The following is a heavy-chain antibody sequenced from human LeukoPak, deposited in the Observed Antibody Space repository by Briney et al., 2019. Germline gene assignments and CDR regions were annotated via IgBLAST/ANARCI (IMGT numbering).Heavy chain of an antibody. Sequence: GRSLRLSCAVSGFIFNNYAMYWVRQAPGKGLDWVAFISYDETNRYYADSVKGRFTISRDNSKNTLYLQMNSLRTEDTALYYCTRGMLRQPPDYWGQGTLVTVSS. CDR3: TRGMLRQPPDY. J-gene: IGHJ4*02. D-gene: IGHD3-10*02. V-gene: IGHV3-30*04. CDR2: ISYDETNR. CDR1: GFIFNNYA.